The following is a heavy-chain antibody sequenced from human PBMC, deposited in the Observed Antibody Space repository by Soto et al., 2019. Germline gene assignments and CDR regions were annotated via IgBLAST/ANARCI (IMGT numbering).Heavy chain of an antibody. CDR1: GSSCSTHA. D-gene: IGHD3-10*01. V-gene: IGHV3-23*01. CDR3: AREGGSIGGWFGRKFDS. Sequence: GALVGSCPASGSSCSTHAMSWVRQAPGKGLEGVPSISSGDTTTFYAASVEVRFTISRDKSKNTLYLQMNSLRADDTAVYYCAREGGSIGGWFGRKFDSWGQGTQVTVYS. CDR2: ISSGDTTT. J-gene: IGHJ4*02.